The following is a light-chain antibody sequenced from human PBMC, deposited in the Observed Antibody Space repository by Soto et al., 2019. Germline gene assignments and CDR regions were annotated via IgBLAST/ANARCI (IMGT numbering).Light chain of an antibody. Sequence: QSALTQPASVSGSPGQSITISCTGTSSDVGGYNYVSWYQQHPGKAPKLMIYDVSNRPSGVSNRFSGSKSGNTASLTISGLQAEDEADYYGSSYTSSSTFPYVFGTGTKLTVL. J-gene: IGLJ1*01. CDR2: DVS. CDR3: SSYTSSSTFPYV. V-gene: IGLV2-14*01. CDR1: SSDVGGYNY.